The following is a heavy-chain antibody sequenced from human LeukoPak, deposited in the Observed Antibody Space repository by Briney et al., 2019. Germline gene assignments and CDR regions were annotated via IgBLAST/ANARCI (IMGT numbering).Heavy chain of an antibody. D-gene: IGHD6-13*01. CDR3: AKDRGSSWPHGFDY. CDR1: GFTFSSYA. J-gene: IGHJ4*02. V-gene: IGHV3-23*01. CDR2: ISGSGGST. Sequence: GGSLRLSCAASGFTFSSYAMSWVRQAPGKGLEWVSAISGSGGSTYYVDSVKGRFTISRDNSKDTLYLQMNSLRAEDTAVYYCAKDRGSSWPHGFDYWGQGTLVTVSS.